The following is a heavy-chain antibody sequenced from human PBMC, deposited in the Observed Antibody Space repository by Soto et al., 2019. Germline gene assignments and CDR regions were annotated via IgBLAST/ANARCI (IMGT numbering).Heavy chain of an antibody. V-gene: IGHV3-23*01. J-gene: IGHJ2*01. D-gene: IGHD6-13*01. CDR3: AKFEGHQLEYWYLDF. CDR2: IHGGGGAT. CDR1: GFTFSAYA. Sequence: EVQLLESGGGLVQPGGSLRLSCAASGFTFSAYAMGWVRQAPGKGLEWVSTIHGGGGATHYADSVKGRFTIARDDFKSTLYAQMNSLRAEDTAVYYCAKFEGHQLEYWYLDFWGRGTLVTVSS.